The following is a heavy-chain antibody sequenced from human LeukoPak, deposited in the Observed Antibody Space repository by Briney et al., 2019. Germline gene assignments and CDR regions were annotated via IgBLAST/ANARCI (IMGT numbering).Heavy chain of an antibody. V-gene: IGHV4-39*01. D-gene: IGHD3-10*01. J-gene: IGHJ5*02. Sequence: SETLSLTCSVSGASLSSYTYYWGWIRQPPGKGLEWIGSIYYSGSTYYNPSLKSRVTISVDTSKNQFSLKLSSVTAADTAVYYCARLSTVTMVRGVINPDNWFDPWGQGTLVTVSS. CDR3: ARLSTVTMVRGVINPDNWFDP. CDR1: GASLSSYTYY. CDR2: IYYSGST.